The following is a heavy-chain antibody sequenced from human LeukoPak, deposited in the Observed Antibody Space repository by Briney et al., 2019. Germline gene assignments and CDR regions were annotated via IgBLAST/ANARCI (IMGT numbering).Heavy chain of an antibody. CDR3: AKTYSSGWWDLDY. J-gene: IGHJ4*02. CDR2: ISYDGSYK. D-gene: IGHD6-19*01. Sequence: QSGGSLRLSCAASGFTFSNYGIHWVRQAPGKGLEWVTAISYDGSYKYYVDTVKGRFTISRDNSKNMLFLQMNSLRTEDTAVYYCAKTYSSGWWDLDYWGQGTLVTVSS. V-gene: IGHV3-30*18. CDR1: GFTFSNYG.